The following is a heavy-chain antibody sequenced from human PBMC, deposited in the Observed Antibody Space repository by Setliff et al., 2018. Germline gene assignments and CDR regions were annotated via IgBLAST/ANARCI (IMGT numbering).Heavy chain of an antibody. CDR2: IYHSGST. CDR1: GYSISSGYY. V-gene: IGHV4-38-2*01. J-gene: IGHJ4*02. Sequence: PSETLSLTCDVSGYSISSGYYWGWLRQPPGKGLEWIGSIYHSGSTYYNPSLKSRVTISVDTSKNQFSLKLSSVTAADTAVYYCARLYEFGELFSNYWGQGTLVTVSS. D-gene: IGHD3-10*01. CDR3: ARLYEFGELFSNY.